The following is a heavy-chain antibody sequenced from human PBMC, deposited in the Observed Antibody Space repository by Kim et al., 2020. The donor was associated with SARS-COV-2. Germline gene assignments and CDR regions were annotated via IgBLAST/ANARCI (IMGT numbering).Heavy chain of an antibody. CDR3: AKDNRNYSGSYYGLYYYYYMDV. D-gene: IGHD1-26*01. J-gene: IGHJ6*03. V-gene: IGHV3-30*18. CDR2: ISYDGSNK. Sequence: GGSLRLSCAASGFTFSSYGMHWVRQAPGKGLEWVAVISYDGSNKYYADSVKGRFTISRDNSKNTLYLQMNSLRAEDTAVYYCAKDNRNYSGSYYGLYYYYYMDVWGKGTTVTVSS. CDR1: GFTFSSYG.